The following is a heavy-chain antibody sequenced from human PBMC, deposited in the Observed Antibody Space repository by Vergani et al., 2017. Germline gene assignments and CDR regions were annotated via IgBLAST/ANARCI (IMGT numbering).Heavy chain of an antibody. CDR2: INWNGGGT. Sequence: EVQLLQSGGGVIQPGGSVRLSCAASGFTFDDYGMSWVRQAPGKGLEWVSGINWNGGGTGYADSVKGRFTISRDNSKNSLYLQMNSLRTEDTALYYCARGWYQLPNFDYWGQGTLVTVSS. J-gene: IGHJ4*02. CDR3: ARGWYQLPNFDY. V-gene: IGHV3-20*04. CDR1: GFTFDDYG. D-gene: IGHD2-2*01.